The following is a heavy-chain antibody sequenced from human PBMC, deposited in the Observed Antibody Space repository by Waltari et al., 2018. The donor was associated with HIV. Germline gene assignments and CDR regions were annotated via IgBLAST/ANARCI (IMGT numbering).Heavy chain of an antibody. CDR1: GYKFNTYW. J-gene: IGHJ1*01. CDR3: VVGPHYFDGPEGRGRLDYFQN. V-gene: IGHV5-51*01. Sequence: EVQLVQPRKELKKPGESLKISCQGSGYKFNTYWLGWVRPMPGNGLEWMVIINPGNSDTRYSLSSQGQVTISADTSVTTAYLHWRSLKASDTAKYYCVVGPHYFDGPEGRGRLDYFQNWGQGTLVTVSS. CDR2: INPGNSDT. D-gene: IGHD3-9*01.